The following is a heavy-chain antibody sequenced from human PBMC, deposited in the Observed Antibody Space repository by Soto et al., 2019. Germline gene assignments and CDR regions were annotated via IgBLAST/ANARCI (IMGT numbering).Heavy chain of an antibody. D-gene: IGHD2-21*01. CDR3: VKDVVSGL. CDR2: INAGNGNT. V-gene: IGHV1-3*01. CDR1: GYTFTSYA. J-gene: IGHJ4*02. Sequence: ASVKVSCKASGYTFTSYAMHWVRQAPGQRLEWMGWINAGNGNTKYSQKFQGRVTITRDTSASTAYMELSSLRGDDTAMYYCVKDVVSGLWGQGPLVPVSS.